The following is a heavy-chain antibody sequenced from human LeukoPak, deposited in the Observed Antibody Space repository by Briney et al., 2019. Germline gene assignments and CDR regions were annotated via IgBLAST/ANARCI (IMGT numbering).Heavy chain of an antibody. CDR1: GGSISSYY. Sequence: PETLSLTCTVSGGSISSYYWSWIRQPAGKGLEWIGRIYTSGSTNYNPSLKSRVTMSVDTSKNQFSLKLSSVTAADTAVYYCARVIGYSYGKAPGYLDYWGQGTLVTVSS. CDR3: ARVIGYSYGKAPGYLDY. CDR2: IYTSGST. J-gene: IGHJ4*02. V-gene: IGHV4-4*07. D-gene: IGHD5-18*01.